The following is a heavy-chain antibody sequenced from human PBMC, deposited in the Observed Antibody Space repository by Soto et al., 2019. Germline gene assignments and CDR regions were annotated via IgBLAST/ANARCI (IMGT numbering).Heavy chain of an antibody. CDR3: ARDSGYCSSTSCSHNWFDP. J-gene: IGHJ5*02. D-gene: IGHD2-2*01. V-gene: IGHV4-31*03. Sequence: SETLSLTCTVSGGSISSGGYYWSWIREHPGKGLEWIGYIYYSGSTYYNPSLKSRVTISVDTSKNQFSLKLSSVTAADTAVYYCARDSGYCSSTSCSHNWFDPWGQGTLVTVSS. CDR1: GGSISSGGYY. CDR2: IYYSGST.